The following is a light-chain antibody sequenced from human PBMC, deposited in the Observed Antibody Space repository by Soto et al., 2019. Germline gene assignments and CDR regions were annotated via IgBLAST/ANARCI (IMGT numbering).Light chain of an antibody. CDR1: QSIRAW. V-gene: IGKV1-5*03. J-gene: IGKJ1*01. Sequence: DVRMTQSPSTLSASEGDRVTITCRAGQSIRAWLAWYQQKPGKAPNLLIYGASILESGVPSRFSGSGYGTEFTLTISSLQPDESGTYYCQQYLSTRTFGQGTKVEV. CDR3: QQYLSTRT. CDR2: GAS.